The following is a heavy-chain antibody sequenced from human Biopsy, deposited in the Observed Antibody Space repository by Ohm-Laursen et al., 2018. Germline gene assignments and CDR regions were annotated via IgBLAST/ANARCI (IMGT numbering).Heavy chain of an antibody. V-gene: IGHV1-46*01. D-gene: IGHD6-19*01. J-gene: IGHJ4*02. CDR3: ARNTGWYGDLYYFDY. CDR1: GYSFTSYY. CDR2: INLSGSTT. Sequence: ASVKVSCKASGYSFTSYYMHWVRQAPGQGLEWMGMINLSGSTTSYPQIFQGRVTMTRDTSKSTVCMELSSLRSADTAVYFCARNTGWYGDLYYFDYWGQGTLVTVSS.